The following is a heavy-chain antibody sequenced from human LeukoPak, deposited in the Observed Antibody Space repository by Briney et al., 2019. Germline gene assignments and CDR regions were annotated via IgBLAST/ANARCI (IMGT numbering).Heavy chain of an antibody. CDR1: GGSISSYY. J-gene: IGHJ5*02. CDR3: ARESGYYYDSSGLFGGFDP. CDR2: IYYSGST. D-gene: IGHD3-22*01. V-gene: IGHV4-59*01. Sequence: SETLSLTCTVSGGSISSYYWSWLRQPPGKGLEWIGYIYYSGSTNNPSLKSRVTISVDTSKNQFSLKLSSVTAADTAVYYCARESGYYYDSSGLFGGFDPWGQGTLVTVSS.